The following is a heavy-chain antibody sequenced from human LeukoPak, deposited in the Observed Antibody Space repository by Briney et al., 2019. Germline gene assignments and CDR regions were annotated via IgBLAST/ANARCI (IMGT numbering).Heavy chain of an antibody. CDR2: IRYDGSNK. D-gene: IGHD3-10*01. CDR1: GFTFSSYG. V-gene: IGHV3-30*02. J-gene: IGHJ4*02. CDR3: AKDSYGSGSYHEYYFDY. Sequence: GGSLRLSCAASGFTFSSYGMHWVRQAPGKGLEWVAFIRYDGSNKYYADSVKGRFTISRDNSKNTLYLQMNSLRAEDTAVYYCAKDSYGSGSYHEYYFDYWGQGTLVTVSS.